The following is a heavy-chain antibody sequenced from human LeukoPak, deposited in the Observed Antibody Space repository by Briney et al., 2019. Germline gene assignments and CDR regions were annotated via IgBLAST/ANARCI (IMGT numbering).Heavy chain of an antibody. CDR3: VKDGGGY. J-gene: IGHJ4*02. V-gene: IGHV4-59*01. CDR1: GASISSSW. D-gene: IGHD3-16*01. CDR2: FYGGGSV. Sequence: PSETLSLTCTVSGASISSSWWSWIRQPPGERLEWIGSFYGGGSVKYNPSLKSRATISGHMSENQFSLKLSSVTAADTAVYYCVKDGGGYWGQGTLVTVSS.